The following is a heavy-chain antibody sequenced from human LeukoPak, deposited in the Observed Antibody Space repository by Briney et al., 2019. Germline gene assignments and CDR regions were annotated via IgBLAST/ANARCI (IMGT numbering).Heavy chain of an antibody. J-gene: IGHJ5*02. Sequence: SETLSLTCTVSGGSVTNYYWSWTRQPPGKGLEWIGFIYYGGSTNYIPSLKSRVAISVDTSKNQLSLKLSSVTAADTAVYYCARAPAVAYNWFDPWGQGTLVTVSS. CDR2: IYYGGST. D-gene: IGHD6-19*01. V-gene: IGHV4-59*02. CDR1: GGSVTNYY. CDR3: ARAPAVAYNWFDP.